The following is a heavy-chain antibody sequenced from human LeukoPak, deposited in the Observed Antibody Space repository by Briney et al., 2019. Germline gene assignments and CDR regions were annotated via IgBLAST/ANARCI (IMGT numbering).Heavy chain of an antibody. CDR1: GFTFRSIW. CDR2: INSDGTST. Sequence: PGGSLRLSCAASGFTFRSIWMQWVRRGPGKGLVWVSRINSDGTSTIYADSVKGRFTISRDNAKNTLFLQMDSLRAEDTAVYYCARNSRTDFDYWGQGTLVTVSS. J-gene: IGHJ4*02. CDR3: ARNSRTDFDY. V-gene: IGHV3-74*01. D-gene: IGHD3/OR15-3a*01.